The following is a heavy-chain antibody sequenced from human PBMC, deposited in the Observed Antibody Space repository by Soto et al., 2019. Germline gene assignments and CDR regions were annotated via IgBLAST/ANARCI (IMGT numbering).Heavy chain of an antibody. CDR2: ISSSGSTI. V-gene: IGHV3-11*01. Sequence: PGGSLRLCCAASGFTFSDYYMCWIRQAPGKGLEWVSYISSSGSTIYYADSVKGRFTISRDNAKNSLYLQMNSLRAEDTAVYYCASIWFGEFVGNNWGQGTLVTVSS. D-gene: IGHD3-10*01. J-gene: IGHJ4*02. CDR1: GFTFSDYY. CDR3: ASIWFGEFVGNN.